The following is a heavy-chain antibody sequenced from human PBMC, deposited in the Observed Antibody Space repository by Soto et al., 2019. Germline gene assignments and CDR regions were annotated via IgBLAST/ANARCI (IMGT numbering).Heavy chain of an antibody. CDR2: VYSTGLT. V-gene: IGHV4-4*07. Sequence: QVELHESGPGLVKPSETLSLTCTVSGASVGTFYWSWIRQSAAKGLEWIGRVYSTGLTAYNPALEGRVSMSLDRSNNQFSLEMKSVTAADAAVYFCARDLSGPGLDVWGRGTTVSVSS. CDR3: ARDLSGPGLDV. J-gene: IGHJ6*02. CDR1: GASVGTFY. D-gene: IGHD1-26*01.